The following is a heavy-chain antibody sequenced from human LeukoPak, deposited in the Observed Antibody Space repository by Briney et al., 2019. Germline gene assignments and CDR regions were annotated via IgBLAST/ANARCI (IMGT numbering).Heavy chain of an antibody. CDR2: INHSGST. V-gene: IGHV4-39*07. CDR3: ARQHCSGGSCRILVPSSRKYYFDY. CDR1: GASISSSYYY. J-gene: IGHJ4*02. D-gene: IGHD2-15*01. Sequence: SETLSLTCSVSGASISSSYYYWGWIRQPPGKGLEWIGEINHSGSTNYNPSLKSRVIISVDTSKNQFSLKLSSVTAADTAVYYCARQHCSGGSCRILVPSSRKYYFDYWGQGTLVTVSS.